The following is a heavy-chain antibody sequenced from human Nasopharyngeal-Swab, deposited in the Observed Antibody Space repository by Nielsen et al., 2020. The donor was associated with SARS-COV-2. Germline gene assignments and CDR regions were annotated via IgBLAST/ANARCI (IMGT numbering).Heavy chain of an antibody. Sequence: ASVKVSCKASGYTFTSYYMHWVRQAPGQGLEWMGIINPSGGSTSYAQKFQGRVTMTRDTSTSTVYMELSSLRSDDTAVYYCARDDSYDFWSGPRGNWFDPWGQGTLVTVSS. V-gene: IGHV1-46*01. CDR3: ARDDSYDFWSGPRGNWFDP. J-gene: IGHJ5*02. CDR1: GYTFTSYY. CDR2: INPSGGST. D-gene: IGHD3-3*01.